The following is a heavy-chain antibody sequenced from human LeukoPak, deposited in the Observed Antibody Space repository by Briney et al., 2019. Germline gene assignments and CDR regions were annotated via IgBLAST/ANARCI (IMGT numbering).Heavy chain of an antibody. Sequence: GGSLRLSCAASGFTFSRYNMNWVRQAPGKGLEWVSSISSSSSYIYYADSVKGRFTISRDNAKKSLYLQMNSLRAEDTAVYYCARVGEKAFHLWPEIDYWGQGTLVTVSS. J-gene: IGHJ4*02. CDR2: ISSSSSYI. D-gene: IGHD5-24*01. CDR1: GFTFSRYN. CDR3: ARVGEKAFHLWPEIDY. V-gene: IGHV3-21*01.